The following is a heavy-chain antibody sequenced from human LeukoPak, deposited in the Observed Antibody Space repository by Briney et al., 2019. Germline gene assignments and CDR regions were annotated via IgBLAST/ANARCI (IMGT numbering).Heavy chain of an antibody. CDR1: GYTFTNNY. Sequence: ASVKVSCKASGYTFTNNYLHWVRQAPGQGLEWMGMTYPRDGSTSYAQNFRGRVTVTRDTSTTTVHMELRGLRSEDTAVYYCARDQEGFDYWGQGTVVTVSS. CDR3: ARDQEGFDY. CDR2: TYPRDGST. J-gene: IGHJ4*02. V-gene: IGHV1-46*01.